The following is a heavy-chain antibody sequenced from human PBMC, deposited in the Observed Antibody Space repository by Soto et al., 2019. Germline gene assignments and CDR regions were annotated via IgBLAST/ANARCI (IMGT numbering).Heavy chain of an antibody. CDR2: ISYDGSNK. V-gene: IGHV3-30*18. CDR3: AKLRFGERDAFDI. Sequence: QVQLVESGGGVVQPGRSLRLSCAASGFTFSSYGMHWVRRAPGKGLEWVAVISYDGSNKYYADSVKGRFTISRDNSKNTLYLQMNSLRAEDTAVYYCAKLRFGERDAFDIWGQGTMVTVSS. CDR1: GFTFSSYG. J-gene: IGHJ3*02. D-gene: IGHD3-10*01.